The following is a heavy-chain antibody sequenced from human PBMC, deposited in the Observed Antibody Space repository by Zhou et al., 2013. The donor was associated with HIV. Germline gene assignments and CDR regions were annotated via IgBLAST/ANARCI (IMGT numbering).Heavy chain of an antibody. CDR3: ARDDSSGWPEGFDY. CDR1: GYTVDTYD. CDR2: MNPNSGKP. J-gene: IGHJ4*02. Sequence: QVQLVQSGAEVKKPGASVKISCEISGYTVDTYDIYWVRQASGQGLECMGWMNPNSGKPGFAHKFQGRLTMTRDTSKRTAYLELSSLTLEDTAVYYCARDDSSGWPEGFDYWGQGTLVTVSS. D-gene: IGHD6-19*01. V-gene: IGHV1-8*02.